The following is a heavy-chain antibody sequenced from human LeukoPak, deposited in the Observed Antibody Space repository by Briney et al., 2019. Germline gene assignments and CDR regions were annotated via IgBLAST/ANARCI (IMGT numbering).Heavy chain of an antibody. CDR1: GGSFSGYY. D-gene: IGHD2-15*01. V-gene: IGHV4-34*01. Sequence: KASETLSLTCAVYGGSFSGYYWGWIRQPPGKGLEWIGEINHSGSTNYNPSLKSRVTISVDTSKNQFSLKLSSVTAADTAVYYCARGRGVVVAALFDYWGQGTLVTVSS. CDR3: ARGRGVVVAALFDY. J-gene: IGHJ4*02. CDR2: INHSGST.